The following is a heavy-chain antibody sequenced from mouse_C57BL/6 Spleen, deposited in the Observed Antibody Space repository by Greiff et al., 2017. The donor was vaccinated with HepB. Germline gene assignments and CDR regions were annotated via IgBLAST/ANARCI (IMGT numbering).Heavy chain of an antibody. CDR1: GFSLTSYG. D-gene: IGHD1-1*01. CDR3: ARGTYYDGSSFDY. Sequence: QVQLKESGPGLVQPSQSLSITCTVSGFSLTSYGVHWVRQSPGKGLEWLGVIWSGGSTDYNAAFISRLSISKDNSKSQVFFKMNSLQADDTAIYYCARGTYYDGSSFDYWGQGTTLTVSS. CDR2: IWSGGST. J-gene: IGHJ2*01. V-gene: IGHV2-2*01.